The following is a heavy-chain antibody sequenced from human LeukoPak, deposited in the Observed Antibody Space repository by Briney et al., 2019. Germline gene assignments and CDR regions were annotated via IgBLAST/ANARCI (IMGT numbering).Heavy chain of an antibody. J-gene: IGHJ4*02. V-gene: IGHV3-48*01. Sequence: GGSLRLSCAASGFTFSSYSMNWVRQAPGKGLEWVSYISSNNATIYYADSVKGRFTISRDNAKNSLYLQMNSLRAEDTAVYYCARDAVVATDYWGQGTLVTVSS. CDR1: GFTFSSYS. D-gene: IGHD2-15*01. CDR3: ARDAVVATDY. CDR2: ISSNNATI.